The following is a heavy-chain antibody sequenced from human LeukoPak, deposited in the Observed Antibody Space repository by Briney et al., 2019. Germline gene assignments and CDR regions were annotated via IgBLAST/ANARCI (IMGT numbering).Heavy chain of an antibody. D-gene: IGHD3-22*01. CDR2: IIPIFGTA. Sequence: GSSVKVSCKASGGTFSSYAISWVRQAPGQGLEWMGRIIPIFGTANYAQKLQGRVTITTDESTNTAYMELSSLRSEDTAVYYCARDGGYYYDSSGYYAYYFDYWGQGTLVTVSS. CDR3: ARDGGYYYDSSGYYAYYFDY. V-gene: IGHV1-69*05. CDR1: GGTFSSYA. J-gene: IGHJ4*02.